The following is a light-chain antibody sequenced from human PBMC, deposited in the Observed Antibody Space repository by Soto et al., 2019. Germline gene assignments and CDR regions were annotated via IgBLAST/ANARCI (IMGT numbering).Light chain of an antibody. Sequence: QSALTQPASVSGSPGESITISCTGTSSDVGTYNLVTWYQQHPGRVPKLILYEGNKRPSGVSSRFAASKSGNTASLTISGLQAEDEADCFCCSYAPSRTLLFGGGTKLTVL. CDR3: CSYAPSRTLL. CDR1: SSDVGTYNL. J-gene: IGLJ2*01. V-gene: IGLV2-23*01. CDR2: EGN.